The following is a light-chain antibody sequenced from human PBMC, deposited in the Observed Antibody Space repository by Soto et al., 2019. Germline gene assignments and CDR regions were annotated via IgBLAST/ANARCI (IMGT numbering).Light chain of an antibody. CDR3: QKYGRKPIVI. V-gene: IGKV3-20*01. J-gene: IGKJ3*01. Sequence: EIVLTQSPGTLSLSPGERATLSCRASQSVRSNYLVWYQQKPGQAPRLLIYAASRRATGITDRFRGSGYGTDFTLTISTLEPEDFAVYYCQKYGRKPIVIFGSGSKLDIK. CDR1: QSVRSNY. CDR2: AAS.